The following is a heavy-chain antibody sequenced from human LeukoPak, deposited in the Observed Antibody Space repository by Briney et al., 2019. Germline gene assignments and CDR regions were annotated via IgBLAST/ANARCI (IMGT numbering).Heavy chain of an antibody. J-gene: IGHJ4*02. CDR2: IKQDGSEK. Sequence: GGSLRLSCAASGFTFSSYWMSWVRRAPGKGLEWVANIKQDGSEKYYVDSVKGRFTISRDNAKNSLYLQMNSLRAEDTAVYYCAREDDYGDYDGGYNYWGQGTLVTVSS. CDR1: GFTFSSYW. V-gene: IGHV3-7*03. CDR3: AREDDYGDYDGGYNY. D-gene: IGHD4-17*01.